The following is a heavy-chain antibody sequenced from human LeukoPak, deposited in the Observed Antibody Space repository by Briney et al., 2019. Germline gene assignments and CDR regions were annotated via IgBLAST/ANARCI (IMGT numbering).Heavy chain of an antibody. CDR1: GDTISSSY. CDR2: IYYSGST. V-gene: IGHV4-59*01. Sequence: SETLSLTCTVSGDTISSSYWNWTRQPPGKGLEWIGYIYYSGSTNYNPSLKSRVTISVDTSKNQFSLKLSSVTAADTAVYYCTRDLATAATADRAFDIWGPGTMVTVSS. D-gene: IGHD6-13*01. J-gene: IGHJ3*02. CDR3: TRDLATAATADRAFDI.